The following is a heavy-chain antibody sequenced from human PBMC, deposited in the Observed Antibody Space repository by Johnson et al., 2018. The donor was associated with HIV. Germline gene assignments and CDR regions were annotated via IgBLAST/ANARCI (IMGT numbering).Heavy chain of an antibody. Sequence: VQLVESGGGLVQPGGSLRLSCGASGFYVSNNYMTWVRQAPGMGLEWVAVIYSGGSSFYADSVQGRFTISTDNFKNTVFLHMNTLRAEDTAVYFCAVDLGGNDAFDVWGQGTTVIVSS. CDR1: GFYVSNNY. CDR2: IYSGGSS. CDR3: AVDLGGNDAFDV. V-gene: IGHV3-66*01. J-gene: IGHJ3*01. D-gene: IGHD3-3*01.